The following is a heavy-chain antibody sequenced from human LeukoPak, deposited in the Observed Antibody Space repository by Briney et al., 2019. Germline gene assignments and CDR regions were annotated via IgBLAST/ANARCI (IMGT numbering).Heavy chain of an antibody. Sequence: GGSLRLSCEASGFTFSSCAMSWRRQAPGKGLEWVSSISGSGDNTYYADSVKDRFSISRDNSKTTVSLQVNSLRAEDTAVYYCEKGRGSAVKSAAHYWGQGTLVTVSS. CDR2: ISGSGDNT. V-gene: IGHV3-23*01. CDR1: GFTFSSCA. CDR3: EKGRGSAVKSAAHY. J-gene: IGHJ4*02. D-gene: IGHD4-17*01.